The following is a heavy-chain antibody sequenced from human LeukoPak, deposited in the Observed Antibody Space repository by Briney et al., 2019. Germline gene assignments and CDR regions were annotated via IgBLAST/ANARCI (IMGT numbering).Heavy chain of an antibody. CDR1: GFTFSSYA. Sequence: YPGGSRRLSGAASGFTFSSYAMSWVRQAPGKGLEWVSAISGGGGNTYYADSVKGHFTISRDNSKNTVYLQMNSLRAEDTAVYYCARVQWLLPCDYWGQGTLVTVSS. CDR2: ISGGGGNT. V-gene: IGHV3-23*01. CDR3: ARVQWLLPCDY. D-gene: IGHD3-22*01. J-gene: IGHJ4*02.